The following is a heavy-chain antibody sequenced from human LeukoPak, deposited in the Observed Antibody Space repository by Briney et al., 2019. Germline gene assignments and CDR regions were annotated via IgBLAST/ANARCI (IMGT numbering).Heavy chain of an antibody. J-gene: IGHJ4*02. V-gene: IGHV3-30*02. CDR1: GFRFSSYG. CDR3: ARVTLPAMVYAGDY. D-gene: IGHD5-18*01. Sequence: PGGSLRLSCAASGFRFSSYGMHWVRQAPGKGLDWVAYIRYDGINEYYADSVKGRFTISRDNAKNSLYLQMNSLRAEDTAVYYCARVTLPAMVYAGDYWGQGTLVTVSS. CDR2: IRYDGINE.